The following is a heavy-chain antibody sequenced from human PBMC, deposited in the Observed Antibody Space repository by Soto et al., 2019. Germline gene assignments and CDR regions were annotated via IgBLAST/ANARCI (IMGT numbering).Heavy chain of an antibody. J-gene: IGHJ5*02. D-gene: IGHD2-15*01. V-gene: IGHV1-3*01. CDR1: GYTFTSYA. CDR3: ARDINPTLAAPNPSFDP. CDR2: INAGNGNT. Sequence: ASVKVSCKASGYTFTSYAMHWVRQAPGQRLEWMGWINAGNGNTKYSQKFQGRVTITRDTSASTAYMELSSLRSEDTAVYYCARDINPTLAAPNPSFDPWGQGTLVTVSS.